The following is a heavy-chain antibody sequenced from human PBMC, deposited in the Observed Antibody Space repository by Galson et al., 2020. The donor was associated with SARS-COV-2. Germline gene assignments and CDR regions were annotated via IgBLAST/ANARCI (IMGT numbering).Heavy chain of an antibody. Sequence: GESLKISCAASGFTFSSYAMSWVRQAPGKGLEWVSAISGSGGSTYYADSVKGRFTISRDNSKNTLYLQMNSLRAEDTAVYYCAKVGGLAAGGFDYWGQGTLVTVSS. V-gene: IGHV3-23*01. CDR2: ISGSGGST. D-gene: IGHD6-13*01. CDR3: AKVGGLAAGGFDY. J-gene: IGHJ4*02. CDR1: GFTFSSYA.